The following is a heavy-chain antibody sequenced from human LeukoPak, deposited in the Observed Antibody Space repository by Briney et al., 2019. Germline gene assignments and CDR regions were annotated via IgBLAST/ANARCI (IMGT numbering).Heavy chain of an antibody. CDR2: ISYDGSNK. CDR1: GFTFSSYA. J-gene: IGHJ4*02. D-gene: IGHD3-22*01. V-gene: IGHV3-30*03. CDR3: ARGNTSGYYYRFFDY. Sequence: GGSLRLSCAASGFTFSSYAMHWVRQAPGKGLEWVAVISYDGSNKYYADFVKGRFTISRDNSKNTLYLQMNSLRAEDTAVYYCARGNTSGYYYRFFDYWGQGTLVTVSS.